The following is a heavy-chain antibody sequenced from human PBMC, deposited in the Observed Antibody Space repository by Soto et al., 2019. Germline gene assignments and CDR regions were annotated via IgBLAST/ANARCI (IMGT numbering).Heavy chain of an antibody. Sequence: VKVSCKPSGGTFSRYAISWVRQAPGHGLEWMGWISAYNGNTNYAQKPQGRVTMTTDTSTSTDYMELRSLSSDDTAVYYCARDPLRFLEWVSGHYYYGMDVWGQGTTVTVSS. CDR3: ARDPLRFLEWVSGHYYYGMDV. J-gene: IGHJ6*02. CDR1: GGTFSRYA. CDR2: ISAYNGNT. V-gene: IGHV1-18*01. D-gene: IGHD3-3*01.